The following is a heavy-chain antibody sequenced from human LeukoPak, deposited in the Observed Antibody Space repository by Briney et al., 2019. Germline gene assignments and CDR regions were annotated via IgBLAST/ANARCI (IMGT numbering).Heavy chain of an antibody. D-gene: IGHD2-2*01. Sequence: GGSLRLSCAASGFTFSTYTMNWVRQAPGKGLEWVSDISGSGDSPYYADSVKGRFTISRDNSRNTLYLQTSSLRADDTAVYYCAKLGRYQLPLDDYWGQGTLVTVSS. V-gene: IGHV3-23*01. CDR1: GFTFSTYT. CDR2: ISGSGDSP. CDR3: AKLGRYQLPLDDY. J-gene: IGHJ4*02.